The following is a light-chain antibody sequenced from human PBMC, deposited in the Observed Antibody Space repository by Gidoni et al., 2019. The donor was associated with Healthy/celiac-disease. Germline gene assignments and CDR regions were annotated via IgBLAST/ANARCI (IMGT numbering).Light chain of an antibody. J-gene: IGKJ1*01. V-gene: IGKV1-39*01. CDR1: QSISSY. Sequence: DIQMTQSPSSLSASVGDRVTITCRASQSISSYLNWYQQKPGKAPKLLIYAASRLKSGVPSRFSGSGSGTDVTLTISSLQPEDFATYYCQQSYSTPRCTFGPXTKVEIK. CDR3: QQSYSTPRCT. CDR2: AAS.